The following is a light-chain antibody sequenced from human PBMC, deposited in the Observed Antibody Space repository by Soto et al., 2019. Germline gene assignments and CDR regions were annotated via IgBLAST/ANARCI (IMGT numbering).Light chain of an antibody. CDR2: DVI. CDR3: SSYTSSSTYVV. V-gene: IGLV2-14*03. J-gene: IGLJ2*01. CDR1: SSDVGGYNY. Sequence: QSVLTQPASVSGSPGQSITISCTGTSSDVGGYNYVSWYQQHPGKAPKLMIYDVINRPSGVSNRFSGSKSGNSASLTISGLQAEDEADYSCSSYTSSSTYVVFGGGTKVT.